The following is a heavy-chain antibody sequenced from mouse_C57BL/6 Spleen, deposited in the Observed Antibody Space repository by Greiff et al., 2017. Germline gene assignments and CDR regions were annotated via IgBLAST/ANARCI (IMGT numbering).Heavy chain of an antibody. CDR1: GFTFTDYY. J-gene: IGHJ4*01. D-gene: IGHD2-3*01. CDR3: ARTIYDGYYEDYAIDY. Sequence: EVKVVESGGGLVQPGGSLSLSCAASGFTFTDYYMSWVRQPPGKALEWLGFIRNKPNGYTTEYSAYVKGLFTISISNTQIIHNLQMNALRAVDSATSYCARTIYDGYYEDYAIDYWGQGTSVTVSA. V-gene: IGHV7-3*01. CDR2: IRNKPNGYTT.